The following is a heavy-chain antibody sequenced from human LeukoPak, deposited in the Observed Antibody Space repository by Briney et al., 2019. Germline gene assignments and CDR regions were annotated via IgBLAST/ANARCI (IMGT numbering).Heavy chain of an antibody. CDR1: GYTFTSYF. D-gene: IGHD3-9*01. CDR2: VHPSGGST. V-gene: IGHV1-46*01. CDR3: AREVQDILTVYPFLDP. Sequence: ASVKLSCKASGYTFTSYFIHWARQAPGQGPEWVGIVHPSGGSTSYAEKFQGRVTMTSDTSTSTVYMELSSLRSEDTAVYYCAREVQDILTVYPFLDPWGQGTLVTVSS. J-gene: IGHJ5*02.